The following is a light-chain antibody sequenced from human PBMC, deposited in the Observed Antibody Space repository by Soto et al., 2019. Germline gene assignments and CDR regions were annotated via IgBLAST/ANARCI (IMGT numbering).Light chain of an antibody. V-gene: IGKV1-17*03. CDR2: GAS. J-gene: IGKJ5*01. Sequence: DIQMTQSPSAMSASVGDRATITCRASQGIHKYLAWFQQKPGKVPKRLIYGASNLQSGVPSRFSGSGSGTEFTLTISSLQPEDFATYYCLQHNFYPPTFGQGTRLE. CDR1: QGIHKY. CDR3: LQHNFYPPT.